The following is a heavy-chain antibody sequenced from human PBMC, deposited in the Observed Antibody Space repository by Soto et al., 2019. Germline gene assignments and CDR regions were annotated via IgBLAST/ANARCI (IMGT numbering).Heavy chain of an antibody. CDR2: IIPILGIA. V-gene: IGHV1-69*08. CDR3: ARDPHGEGWFDP. Sequence: QVQLVQSGAEVKKPGSSVKVSCKASGGTFSSYTISWVRQAPGQGLEWMGRIIPILGIANYAQKFQGRVTITADKSPSTAYMELSSLRSEDTAVYYCARDPHGEGWFDPWGQGTLVTVSS. J-gene: IGHJ5*02. CDR1: GGTFSSYT.